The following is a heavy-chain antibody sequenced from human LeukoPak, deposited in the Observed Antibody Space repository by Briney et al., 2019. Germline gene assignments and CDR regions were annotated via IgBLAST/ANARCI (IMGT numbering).Heavy chain of an antibody. J-gene: IGHJ6*03. V-gene: IGHV1-46*01. D-gene: IGHD5-12*01. CDR3: ARDQVAYYYYYYYYMDV. CDR1: GYTFTSYY. Sequence: GASVKVSCKASGYTFTSYYMHWVRQAPGQGLEWMGIINPSGGSTSYAQKFQGRVTMTRDMSTSTVYMELSSLRSEDTAVYCCARDQVAYYYYYYYYMDVWGKGTTVTVSS. CDR2: INPSGGST.